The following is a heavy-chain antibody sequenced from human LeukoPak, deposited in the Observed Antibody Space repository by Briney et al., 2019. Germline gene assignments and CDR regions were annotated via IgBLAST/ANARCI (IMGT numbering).Heavy chain of an antibody. CDR3: ARAHTIFWEFDAFDI. D-gene: IGHD3-3*01. V-gene: IGHV3-69-1*01. J-gene: IGHJ3*02. Sequence: GRSPRLSCAASGSTFSSYSMNSGRPAPGEGVGRGSSITSSSTRYYAESVKGRFTISRDNAKYSLYLQMNSLRDEDTAVYFCARAHTIFWEFDAFDIWGRGTMVTVSS. CDR1: GSTFSSYS. CDR2: ITSSSTR.